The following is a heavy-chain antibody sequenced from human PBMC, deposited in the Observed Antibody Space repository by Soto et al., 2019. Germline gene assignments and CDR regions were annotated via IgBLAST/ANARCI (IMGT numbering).Heavy chain of an antibody. D-gene: IGHD3-22*01. CDR1: GGTFDNYP. Sequence: QVQLVQSGAEVKKPGSSVKVSCKASGGTFDNYPINWVRQAPGQGLEWMGGTIPIFATANYAQKFQGRVTITADESTNTAYMELSSLRSEDTAIYYCARGGSGYTWFNEFWGQGTLVTVSS. CDR3: ARGGSGYTWFNEF. J-gene: IGHJ4*02. V-gene: IGHV1-69*01. CDR2: TIPIFATA.